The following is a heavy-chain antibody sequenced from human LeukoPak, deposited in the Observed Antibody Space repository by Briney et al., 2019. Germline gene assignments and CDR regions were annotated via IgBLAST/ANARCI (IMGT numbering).Heavy chain of an antibody. CDR1: GFTFSSYS. V-gene: IGHV3-21*01. CDR2: ISSSSSYI. Sequence: GGSLRLSCAASGFTFSSYSMNWVRQAPGKGLEWVSSISSSSSYIYYADSVKGRFTISRDSAKNSLYLQMNSLRAEDTAVYYCARDSPSSYYYDSSGYYYGMDVWGQGTTVTVSS. D-gene: IGHD3-22*01. J-gene: IGHJ6*02. CDR3: ARDSPSSYYYDSSGYYYGMDV.